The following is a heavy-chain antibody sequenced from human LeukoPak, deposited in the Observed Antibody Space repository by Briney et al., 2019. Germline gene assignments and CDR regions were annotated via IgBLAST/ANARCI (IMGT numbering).Heavy chain of an antibody. CDR3: ARLPDDSGYFGWGAFDI. V-gene: IGHV1-18*04. D-gene: IGHD3-9*01. J-gene: IGHJ3*02. Sequence: GASVKVSCKASGYTFTGSHIHWVRQAPGQGLEWMGWISAYNGNTNYAQKLQGRVTMTTDTSTSTAYMELRSLRSDDTAVYYCARLPDDSGYFGWGAFDIWGQGTMVTVSS. CDR1: GYTFTGSH. CDR2: ISAYNGNT.